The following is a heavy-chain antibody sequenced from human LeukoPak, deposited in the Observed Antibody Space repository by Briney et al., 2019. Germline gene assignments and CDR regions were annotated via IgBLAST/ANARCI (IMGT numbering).Heavy chain of an antibody. J-gene: IGHJ4*02. Sequence: PGGSLRLPCAASGFTFSSYGMHWVRQAPGKGLEWVAVISYDGSNKYYADSVKGRFTISRDNSKNTLYLQMNSLRAEDTAVYYCAKEIQLWPSGGDYWGQGTLVTVSS. D-gene: IGHD5-18*01. CDR1: GFTFSSYG. CDR2: ISYDGSNK. CDR3: AKEIQLWPSGGDY. V-gene: IGHV3-30*18.